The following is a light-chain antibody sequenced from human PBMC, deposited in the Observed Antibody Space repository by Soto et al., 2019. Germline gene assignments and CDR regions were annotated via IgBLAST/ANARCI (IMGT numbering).Light chain of an antibody. J-gene: IGKJ1*01. CDR1: QSVSSN. V-gene: IGKV3-15*01. Sequence: EIVMTQPPATLSVSPGERATLSCRASQSVSSNLAWYQQKPGQAPRLLIYGASTRATGIPARFSGSGSGTEFTLTISSLQSEDFAVYYCQHYNNWARTFGQGTKVEIK. CDR3: QHYNNWART. CDR2: GAS.